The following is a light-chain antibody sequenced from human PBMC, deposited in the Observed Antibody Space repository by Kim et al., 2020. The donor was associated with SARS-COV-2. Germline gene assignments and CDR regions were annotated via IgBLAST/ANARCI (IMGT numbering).Light chain of an antibody. V-gene: IGKV1-12*01. CDR3: QQASSLPRT. J-gene: IGKJ4*01. CDR1: EDIDRW. Sequence: ASVGDRVTITCRASEDIDRWLAWFQQKPGEAPRLLIYSASTLQSGVPSRFSGDGSGRHFTLIISSLQPEDFATYYCQQASSLPRTFGGGTKVDIK. CDR2: SAS.